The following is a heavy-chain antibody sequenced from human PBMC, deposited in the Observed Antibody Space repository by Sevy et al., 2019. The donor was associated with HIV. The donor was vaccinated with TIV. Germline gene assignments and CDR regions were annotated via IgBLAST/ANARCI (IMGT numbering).Heavy chain of an antibody. CDR3: ANAYSGSYSHSYLYALDV. D-gene: IGHD1-26*01. J-gene: IGHJ6*02. CDR2: ISHDGINE. V-gene: IGHV3-30*18. Sequence: GGSLRLSCIGSGFSFSYYGIHWVRQSPGKGLDWVALISHDGINEYYANSVKGRFTISRNNSKNTVYLEMNSLRNEDTAIYFCANAYSGSYSHSYLYALDVWGQGTTVTVSS. CDR1: GFSFSYYG.